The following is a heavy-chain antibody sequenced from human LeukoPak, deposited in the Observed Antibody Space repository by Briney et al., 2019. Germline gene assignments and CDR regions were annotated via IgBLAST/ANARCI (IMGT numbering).Heavy chain of an antibody. CDR2: IKYDGSLK. CDR1: GFSFSSYW. J-gene: IGHJ4*02. D-gene: IGHD3-22*01. CDR3: ASSHDSSGND. V-gene: IGHV3-7*01. Sequence: GGSLRLSCVASGFSFSSYWMAWVRQAPGKGLEWVANIKYDGSLKFYVDSVKGRFTISRDNAKNSLYLETNSLRADDTAVYFCASSHDSSGNDWGQGTMVTVSS.